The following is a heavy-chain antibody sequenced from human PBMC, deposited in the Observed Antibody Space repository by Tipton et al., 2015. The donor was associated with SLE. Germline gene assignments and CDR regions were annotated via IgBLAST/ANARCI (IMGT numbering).Heavy chain of an antibody. J-gene: IGHJ4*02. Sequence: TLSLTCAVYGGSFSGYYWSWIRQPPGKGLEWIGEINHSGSTNYNPSLKSRVTISVDTSKNQFSLKLSSVTAADPAVYYWARGLGSRGDYWGQGTLVTVSS. D-gene: IGHD6-13*01. CDR1: GGSFSGYY. CDR2: INHSGST. CDR3: ARGLGSRGDY. V-gene: IGHV4-34*01.